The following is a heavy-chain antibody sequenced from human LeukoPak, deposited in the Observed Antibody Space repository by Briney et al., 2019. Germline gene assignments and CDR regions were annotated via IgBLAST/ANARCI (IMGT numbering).Heavy chain of an antibody. V-gene: IGHV3-66*02. D-gene: IGHD3-22*01. Sequence: PGGSLRLSCAASGFTVSSNYMSWVRQAPGKGLEWVSVIYSGGSTYYADSVKGRFTISRGNSKNTLYLQMNSLRAEDTAVYYCARDLGYYDSSGYYHWFDPWGQGTLVTVSS. CDR1: GFTVSSNY. J-gene: IGHJ5*02. CDR3: ARDLGYYDSSGYYHWFDP. CDR2: IYSGGST.